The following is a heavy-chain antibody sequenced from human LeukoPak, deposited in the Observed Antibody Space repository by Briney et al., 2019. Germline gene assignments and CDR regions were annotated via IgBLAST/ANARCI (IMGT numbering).Heavy chain of an antibody. CDR2: IYYSGST. V-gene: IGHV4-59*12. Sequence: SETLSLTCTVSGGSISSYYWSWIRQPPGKGLEWIGYIYYSGSTNYNPSLKSRVSISIDTSKNQFSLNLTSVTAADTAVYYCARNQGAFSWGPGTLVTVSS. D-gene: IGHD3-16*01. J-gene: IGHJ5*02. CDR3: ARNQGAFS. CDR1: GGSISSYY.